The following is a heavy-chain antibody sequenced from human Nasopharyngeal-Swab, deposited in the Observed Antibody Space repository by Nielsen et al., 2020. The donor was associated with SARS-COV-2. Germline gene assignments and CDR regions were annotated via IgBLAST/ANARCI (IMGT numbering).Heavy chain of an antibody. Sequence: GESLKISCKGSGYSFTSYWISWVRQMPGKGLEWMGRIDPSDSYTNYSPSFQGHVTISADKSISTAYLQWSSLKASDTAMYYCARNAQEKGIGAKRQEEEEREVWGKGTTVPFSS. J-gene: IGHJ6*04. CDR1: GYSFTSYW. CDR2: IDPSDSYT. D-gene: IGHD2-2*01. V-gene: IGHV5-10-1*01. CDR3: ARNAQEKGIGAKRQEEEEREV.